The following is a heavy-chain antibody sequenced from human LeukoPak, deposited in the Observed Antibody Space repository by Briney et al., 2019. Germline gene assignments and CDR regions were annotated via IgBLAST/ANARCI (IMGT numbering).Heavy chain of an antibody. CDR2: ITYNGSNK. CDR1: GFTFSSYA. CDR3: AKGVKHIVVVTAQHYFDS. D-gene: IGHD2-21*02. J-gene: IGHJ4*02. V-gene: IGHV3-30*04. Sequence: GGSLRLSCAASGFTFSSYAMHWVRQAPGKGLEWVAFITYNGSNKYYADSLKGRFTISRDNSKNTLYLQMNILKAEDTSVYYCAKGVKHIVVVTAQHYFDSWGQGTLVTVSS.